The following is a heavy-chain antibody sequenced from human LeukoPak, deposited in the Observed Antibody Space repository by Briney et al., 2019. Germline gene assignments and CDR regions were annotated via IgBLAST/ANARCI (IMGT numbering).Heavy chain of an antibody. CDR1: GGSISSGSYY. Sequence: SETLSLTCMVSGGSISSGSYYWSWIRQPAGNGLEWIGRIYTSGSTNYNPSLKSRVTMSVDTSKNQFSLKLSSVTAADTAVYYRARDRSGITGWFDPWGQGTLVTVSS. CDR3: ARDRSGITGWFDP. CDR2: IYTSGST. V-gene: IGHV4-61*02. J-gene: IGHJ5*02. D-gene: IGHD3-10*01.